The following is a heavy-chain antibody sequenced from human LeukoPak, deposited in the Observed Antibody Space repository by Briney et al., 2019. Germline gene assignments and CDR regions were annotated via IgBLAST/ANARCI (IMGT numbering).Heavy chain of an antibody. Sequence: PSETLSLTCAVSGGSINRPTYYWGWIRQPPGKGLEWIVNIYYSGSTYYNPSLESRLTMSVKTSKKQFSLQLRSATATDTAVYYCVCNPFGRSLDNWGQGILVTVSS. CDR3: VCNPFGRSLDN. CDR1: GGSINRPTYY. V-gene: IGHV4-39*01. CDR2: IYYSGST. J-gene: IGHJ4*02. D-gene: IGHD3-16*01.